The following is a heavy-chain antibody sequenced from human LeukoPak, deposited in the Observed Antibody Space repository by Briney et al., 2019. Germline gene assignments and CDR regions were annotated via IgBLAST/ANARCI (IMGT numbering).Heavy chain of an antibody. CDR1: GFTFSSYA. J-gene: IGHJ4*02. Sequence: GGSLRLSCAASGFTFSSYAMSWVRQAPGKGLEWVSAVSGNGGSTNHADSVKGRFTISRDNSKNTLYLQMNSLRAEDTAVYYCAKSPGSDYLFDYWGQGTLVTVSS. V-gene: IGHV3-23*01. D-gene: IGHD3-22*01. CDR2: VSGNGGST. CDR3: AKSPGSDYLFDY.